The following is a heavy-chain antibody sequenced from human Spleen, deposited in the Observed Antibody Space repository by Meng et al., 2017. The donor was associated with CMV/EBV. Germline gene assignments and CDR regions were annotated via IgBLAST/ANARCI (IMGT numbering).Heavy chain of an antibody. CDR1: GYNFITYG. D-gene: IGHD2-21*01. CDR2: VSSHNADT. J-gene: IGHJ3*02. Sequence: ASVKVSCKASGYNFITYGIAWVRQAPGQGLEWMGWVSSHNADTNFGEKFGGRLTLATDTSTSTAYMELRSLRSDDTAVYYCARDLGYCGGTDCWFDAFDIWGQGTMVTVSS. CDR3: ARDLGYCGGTDCWFDAFDI. V-gene: IGHV1-18*01.